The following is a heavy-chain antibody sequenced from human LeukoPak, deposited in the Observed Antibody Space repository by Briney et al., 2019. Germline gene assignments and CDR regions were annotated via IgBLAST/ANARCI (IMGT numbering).Heavy chain of an antibody. CDR3: AREVVAATKSYYFQH. Sequence: ASVKVSCKASGYTFTSYYMHWVRQAPGQGLEWMGIINPSGGSTSYAQKFQGRVTMTRDTSTSTVCMELSSLRSEDTAVYYCAREVVAATKSYYFQHWGQGTLVTVSS. D-gene: IGHD2-15*01. CDR1: GYTFTSYY. J-gene: IGHJ1*01. CDR2: INPSGGST. V-gene: IGHV1-46*01.